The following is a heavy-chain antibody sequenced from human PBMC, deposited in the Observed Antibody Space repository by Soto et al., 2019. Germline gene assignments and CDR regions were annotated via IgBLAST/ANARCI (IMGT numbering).Heavy chain of an antibody. CDR1: GFTFSSYG. D-gene: IGHD6-13*01. CDR2: IWYDGSNK. V-gene: IGHV3-33*01. Sequence: QVQLVESGGGVVQPGRSLRLSCAASGFTFSSYGMHWVRQAPGKGLEWVAVIWYDGSNKYYADSVKGRFTISRDNSKNTLYLQMNSLRAEDTAVYYCARDRVXQLVHHYXGMDVWGQGTTVTVSS. CDR3: ARDRVXQLVHHYXGMDV. J-gene: IGHJ6*02.